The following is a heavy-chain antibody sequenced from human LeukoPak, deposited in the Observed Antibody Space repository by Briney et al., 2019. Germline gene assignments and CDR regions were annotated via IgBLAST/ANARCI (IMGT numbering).Heavy chain of an antibody. Sequence: GGSLRLSCAASGFTFSSYGMHWVRQAPGKGLEWVAVISYDGSNKYYADSVKGRFTISRDNSKNTLYLQMNSLRAEDTAVYYCATLGGYYDSSGYYYFDYWGQGTLVTASS. CDR1: GFTFSSYG. CDR3: ATLGGYYDSSGYYYFDY. J-gene: IGHJ4*02. CDR2: ISYDGSNK. V-gene: IGHV3-30*03. D-gene: IGHD3-22*01.